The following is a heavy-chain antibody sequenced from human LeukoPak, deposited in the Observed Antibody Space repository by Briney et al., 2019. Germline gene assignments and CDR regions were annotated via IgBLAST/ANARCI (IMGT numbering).Heavy chain of an antibody. CDR3: AKGNSGSYRGRYYYGMDV. CDR1: GFTFDDYA. J-gene: IGHJ6*02. D-gene: IGHD3-10*01. CDR2: ISWNSGSI. Sequence: QTGGSLRLSCAASGFTFDDYAMHWVRQAPGKGLEWVSGISWNSGSIGYADSVKGRFTISRDNAKNSLYLQMNSLRAEDTALYCCAKGNSGSYRGRYYYGMDVWGQGTTVTVSS. V-gene: IGHV3-9*01.